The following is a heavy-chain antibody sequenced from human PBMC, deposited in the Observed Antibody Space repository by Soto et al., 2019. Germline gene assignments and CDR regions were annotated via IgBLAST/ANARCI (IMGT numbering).Heavy chain of an antibody. Sequence: EVQLVESGGGLVKPGRSLRLSCTASGFTFGDYAMSWFRQAPGKGLEWVGFIRSKAYGGTTEYAASVKGRFTISRDDSKSIAYLQMNSLKTEDTAVYYCTRDDGHMVRGVMGEGIFDYYYGMDVWGQGTTVTVSS. V-gene: IGHV3-49*05. J-gene: IGHJ6*02. CDR3: TRDDGHMVRGVMGEGIFDYYYGMDV. D-gene: IGHD3-10*01. CDR2: IRSKAYGGTT. CDR1: GFTFGDYA.